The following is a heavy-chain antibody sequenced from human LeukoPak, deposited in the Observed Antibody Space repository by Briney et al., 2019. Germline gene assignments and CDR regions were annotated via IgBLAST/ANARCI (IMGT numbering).Heavy chain of an antibody. J-gene: IGHJ5*02. CDR2: INGDGSIT. CDR1: GFTFSSYA. CDR3: AGLSPNWFDP. Sequence: GGSLRLSCAASGFTFSSYAMSWVRQAPGKGLVWVSRINGDGSITNYADSVKGRFTISRDNAKNTLYLQMNSLRAEDTAVYYCAGLSPNWFDPWGQGTLVTVSS. V-gene: IGHV3-74*01. D-gene: IGHD5/OR15-5a*01.